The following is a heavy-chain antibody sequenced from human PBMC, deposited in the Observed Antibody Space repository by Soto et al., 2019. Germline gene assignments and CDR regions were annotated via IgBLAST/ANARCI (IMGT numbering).Heavy chain of an antibody. J-gene: IGHJ6*02. CDR1: GGTFGSYA. CDR2: IIPILNSP. CDR3: AREAPYCTSATCPKFYDMDV. V-gene: IGHV1-69*13. Sequence: SVKVSCKASGGTFGSYAITWVRRAPGQGLEWLGGIIPILNSPAYAQKFQARVVITADEVTNTAYMELNSLRFDDTAVYYCAREAPYCTSATCPKFYDMDVWGQGTMVTVSS. D-gene: IGHD2-2*01.